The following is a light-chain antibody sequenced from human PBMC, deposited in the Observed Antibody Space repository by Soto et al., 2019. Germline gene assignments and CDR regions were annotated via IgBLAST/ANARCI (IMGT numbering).Light chain of an antibody. CDR1: SSDVGSYNL. CDR3: CSYAGSSTFVV. Sequence: QPASVSGSPEQSITISCTGTSSDVGSYNLVSWYQQHPGKAPKLMIYEGSKRPSGVSNRFSGSKSGNTASLTISGLQAEDEADYYCCSYAGSSTFVVFGGGTKLTVL. V-gene: IGLV2-23*03. CDR2: EGS. J-gene: IGLJ2*01.